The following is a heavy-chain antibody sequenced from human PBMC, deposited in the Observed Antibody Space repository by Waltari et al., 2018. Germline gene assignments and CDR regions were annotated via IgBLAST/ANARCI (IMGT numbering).Heavy chain of an antibody. J-gene: IGHJ4*02. V-gene: IGHV4-39*07. D-gene: IGHD6-13*01. CDR3: ARGAGSSWYPFDY. Sequence: QLQLQESGPGLVKPSETLSLTCTVSVCSISSSSYYWGWIRQPPGKGLEWIGSIYYSGSSYYNPSLKSGVTISVDTSKNQFSLKLSSVTAADTAVYYCARGAGSSWYPFDYWGQGTLVTVSS. CDR1: VCSISSSSYY. CDR2: IYYSGSS.